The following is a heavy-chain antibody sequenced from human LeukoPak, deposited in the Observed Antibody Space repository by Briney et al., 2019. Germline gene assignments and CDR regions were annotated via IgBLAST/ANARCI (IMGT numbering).Heavy chain of an antibody. Sequence: PGGSLRLSCVVSGFTFSDYWMNWVRQAPGEGLEWVANIKGGGSEKYYLDSVKGRFTISRDNSWNTLYLQMNSLTVEDTAVYYCARGWGEKGRCRGGTCNNPEFDYWGQGALVIVSS. CDR1: GFTFSDYW. D-gene: IGHD2-15*01. CDR3: ARGWGEKGRCRGGTCNNPEFDY. J-gene: IGHJ4*02. CDR2: IKGGGSEK. V-gene: IGHV3-7*01.